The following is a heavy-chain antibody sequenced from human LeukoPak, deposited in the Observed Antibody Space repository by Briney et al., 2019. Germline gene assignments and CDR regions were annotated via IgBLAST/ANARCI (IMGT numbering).Heavy chain of an antibody. CDR3: ARDNSVRDEAWWFNP. V-gene: IGHV1-69*13. CDR2: IIPIFGTP. J-gene: IGHJ5*02. CDR1: GGTFSSYT. D-gene: IGHD5-24*01. Sequence: ASVKVSCKTSGGTFSSYTISWVRQAPGQGLEWMGGIIPIFGTPHYAQKFQDRVTITADASTSTAYMELSSLRSEDTAVYYCARDNSVRDEAWWFNPWGQGTLVTVSS.